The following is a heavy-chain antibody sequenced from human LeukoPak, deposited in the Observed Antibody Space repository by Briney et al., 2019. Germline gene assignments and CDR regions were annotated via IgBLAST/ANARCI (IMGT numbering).Heavy chain of an antibody. CDR2: SGTVGDT. CDR3: AKDKGNQQLYALDV. CDR1: GFTSSAYD. V-gene: IGHV3-13*04. Sequence: GESLRLSCAASGFTSSAYDMHWVRQITGGGLEWVSTSGTVGDTFYSDSVKGRFTISRDTSKNTLFLQMNSLRDEDTAIYYCAKDKGNQQLYALDVWGQGTTVSVSS. J-gene: IGHJ6*02. D-gene: IGHD2-8*01.